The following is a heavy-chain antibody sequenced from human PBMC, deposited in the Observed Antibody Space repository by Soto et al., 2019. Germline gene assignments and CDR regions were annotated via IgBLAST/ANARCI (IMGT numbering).Heavy chain of an antibody. CDR3: ARVTRSGWYFTHFDY. J-gene: IGHJ4*02. CDR1: GYSFTSYW. Sequence: GESLKISCKGSGYSFTSYWISWVRQMPGKGLEWMGRIDPSDSYTNYSPSFQGHVTISADKSISTAYLQWSSLKASDTAMYYCARVTRSGWYFTHFDYWGQGTLVTVSS. V-gene: IGHV5-10-1*01. D-gene: IGHD6-19*01. CDR2: IDPSDSYT.